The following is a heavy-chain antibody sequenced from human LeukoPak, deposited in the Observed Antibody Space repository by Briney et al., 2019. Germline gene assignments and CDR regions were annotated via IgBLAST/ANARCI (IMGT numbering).Heavy chain of an antibody. CDR2: ITSSGAYI. CDR3: ARDPYSGNYGNYYYYYMDV. V-gene: IGHV3-21*01. J-gene: IGHJ6*03. D-gene: IGHD1-26*01. CDR1: GFTFNYYN. Sequence: GGSLRLSCAASGFTFNYYNMNWVRQAPGKALEWVASITSSGAYIFYADSVRGRFTISRDNAKDSLYLQMNSLGPEDTAVYYCARDPYSGNYGNYYYYYMDVWGKGTTVTISS.